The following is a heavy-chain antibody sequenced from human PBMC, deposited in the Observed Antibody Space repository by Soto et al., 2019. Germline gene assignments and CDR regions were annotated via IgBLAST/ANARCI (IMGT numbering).Heavy chain of an antibody. J-gene: IGHJ5*02. CDR3: ARERTVAGSNWFDP. CDR1: GGSISSGGYY. V-gene: IGHV4-31*03. D-gene: IGHD6-19*01. CDR2: IYYSGST. Sequence: SETLSLTCTVSGGSISSGGYYWSWIRQHPGKGLEWIGYIYYSGSTYYNPSLKSRVTISVDTSKNQFSLKLSSVTAADTAVYYCARERTVAGSNWFDPWGQGTLVTVSS.